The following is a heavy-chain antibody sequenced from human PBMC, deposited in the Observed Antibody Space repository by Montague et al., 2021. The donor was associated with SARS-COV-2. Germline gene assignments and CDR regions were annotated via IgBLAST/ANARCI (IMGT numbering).Heavy chain of an antibody. Sequence: SETLSLTCAVYGGSLSGYDWCWIRQPPGKGLEWIGEINHSGSTKXNPSLKSRVSISVDTSKNQFSLKLNSVTAADTAVYYCARGQGEITMIVVVLTAAAHYFDYWGPGTLVTVSP. D-gene: IGHD3-22*01. CDR3: ARGQGEITMIVVVLTAAAHYFDY. CDR1: GGSLSGYD. V-gene: IGHV4-34*01. J-gene: IGHJ4*02. CDR2: INHSGST.